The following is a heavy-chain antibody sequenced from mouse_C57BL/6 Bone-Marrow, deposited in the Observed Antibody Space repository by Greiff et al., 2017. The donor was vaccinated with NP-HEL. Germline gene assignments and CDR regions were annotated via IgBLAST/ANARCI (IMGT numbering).Heavy chain of an antibody. D-gene: IGHD1-1*01. CDR3: ARLGLIYYYGSSPWYFDV. Sequence: VKLQQPGAELVKPGASVKLSCKASGYTFTSYWMHWVKQRPGQGLEWIGMIHPNSGSTNYNEKFKSKATLTVDKSSSTAYMQLSSLTSEDSAVYYCARLGLIYYYGSSPWYFDVWGTGTTVTVSS. CDR2: IHPNSGST. CDR1: GYTFTSYW. J-gene: IGHJ1*03. V-gene: IGHV1-64*01.